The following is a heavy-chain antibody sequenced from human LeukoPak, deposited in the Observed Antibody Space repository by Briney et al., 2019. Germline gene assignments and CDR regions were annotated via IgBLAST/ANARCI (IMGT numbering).Heavy chain of an antibody. V-gene: IGHV3-21*01. CDR2: ISSSSSYI. D-gene: IGHD1-14*01. J-gene: IGHJ3*02. CDR1: GFTVSSNY. CDR3: ARGALGMSGRIVDAFDI. Sequence: GGSLRLSCAASGFTVSSNYMSWVRQAPGTGLEWVSSISSSSSYIYFADSVKGRFTISRDNAKNSLYLQMNSLRAEDTAVYYCARGALGMSGRIVDAFDIWGQGTRVTVSS.